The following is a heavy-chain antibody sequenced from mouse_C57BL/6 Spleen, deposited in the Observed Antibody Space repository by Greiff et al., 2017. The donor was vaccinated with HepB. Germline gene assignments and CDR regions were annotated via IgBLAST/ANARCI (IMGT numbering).Heavy chain of an antibody. V-gene: IGHV1-80*01. D-gene: IGHD1-1*01. CDR1: GYAFSSYW. CDR2: IYPGDGDT. CDR3: ARSTGYGSSYDAMDY. J-gene: IGHJ4*01. Sequence: QVQLKESGAELVKPGASVKISCKASGYAFSSYWMNWVKQRPGKGLEWIGQIYPGDGDTNYNGKFKGKATLTADKSSSTAYMQLSSLTSEDSAVYFCARSTGYGSSYDAMDYWGQGTSVTVSS.